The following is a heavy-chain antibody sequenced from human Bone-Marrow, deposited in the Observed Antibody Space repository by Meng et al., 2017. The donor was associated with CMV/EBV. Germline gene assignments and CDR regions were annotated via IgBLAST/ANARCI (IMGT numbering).Heavy chain of an antibody. D-gene: IGHD1-26*01. CDR3: ARHRSGGDSEFDY. V-gene: IGHV3-66*04. J-gene: IGHJ4*02. Sequence: GGSLRLYCAASGFTVNNNCMSWVRQAPGKELEWVSTLYSGGSTYYADSVKGQFTISRDNSKNTLYLQMNSLRAEDTAVYYCARHRSGGDSEFDYWGQGALVTV. CDR2: LYSGGST. CDR1: GFTVNNNC.